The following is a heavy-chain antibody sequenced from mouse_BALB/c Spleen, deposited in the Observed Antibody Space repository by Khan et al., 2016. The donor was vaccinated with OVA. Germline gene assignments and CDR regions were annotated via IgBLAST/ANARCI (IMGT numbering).Heavy chain of an antibody. J-gene: IGHJ4*01. CDR1: GYTFSNYV. Sequence: VQLQQSGPELVKPGASVKMSCKASGYTFSNYVMHWVKQKPGQGLEWIGYINPYNDGTKYNEKFKGKATLTSDKSSSTAYMELSSLTSEDSAVYYCARYAGSPYYAMDYWGQGTSVTVSS. CDR2: INPYNDGT. CDR3: ARYAGSPYYAMDY. V-gene: IGHV1S136*01. D-gene: IGHD1-1*01.